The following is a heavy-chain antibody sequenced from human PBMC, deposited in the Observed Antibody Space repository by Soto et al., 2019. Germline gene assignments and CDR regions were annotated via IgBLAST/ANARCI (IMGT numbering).Heavy chain of an antibody. J-gene: IGHJ5*02. D-gene: IGHD6-19*01. Sequence: QITLKESGPTLVKPTQTLTLTCTFSGFSLSTSGVGVGWIRQPPGKALEWLALIYWDDDKRYSPSLKRRLTITKDTSQTQVVLTMTNVDPVDTATYYCALRGVEVTGITWFDPWGQGTLVTVSS. V-gene: IGHV2-5*02. CDR2: IYWDDDK. CDR1: GFSLSTSGVG. CDR3: ALRGVEVTGITWFDP.